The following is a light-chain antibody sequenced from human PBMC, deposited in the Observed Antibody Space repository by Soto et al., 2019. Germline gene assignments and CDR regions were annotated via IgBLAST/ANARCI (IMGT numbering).Light chain of an antibody. J-gene: IGLJ1*01. Sequence: QSVLTQPPSVSGSPGQSVTICCTGISSDIDSYNRVSWYQQILGTAPKLMRYAVYNRPSGVPDRFSGSTFGNTASLTISWLQAEDEPEYYCSLYTIISTDVCGTGPKATVL. V-gene: IGLV2-18*01. CDR2: AVY. CDR3: SLYTIISTDV. CDR1: SSDIDSYNR.